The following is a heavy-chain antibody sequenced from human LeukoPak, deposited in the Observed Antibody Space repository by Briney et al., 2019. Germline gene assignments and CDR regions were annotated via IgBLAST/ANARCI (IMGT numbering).Heavy chain of an antibody. J-gene: IGHJ3*01. CDR3: AITGSAYGNAFDV. V-gene: IGHV4-59*02. CDR1: GGSVNSHF. CDR2: YYYGGST. Sequence: SETLSLTCTFSGGSVNSHFCSWVRHSPGKELEWIGYYYYGGSTLYNPSLSSRVTISVDASKNHFFLRLNSVTATDTGVYYCAITGSAYGNAFDVWGQGTMVTVSP. D-gene: IGHD3-10*01.